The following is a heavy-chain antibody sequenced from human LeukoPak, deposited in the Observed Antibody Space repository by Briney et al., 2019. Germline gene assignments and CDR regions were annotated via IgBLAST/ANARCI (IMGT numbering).Heavy chain of an antibody. CDR1: GFTFSSYW. D-gene: IGHD6-19*01. CDR3: AREASGIAVAGTRDAFDI. V-gene: IGHV3-7*01. J-gene: IGHJ3*02. Sequence: GGSLRLSCAASGFTFSSYWMRWVRQAPGKGLEWVANIKQDGSEKYYMDSVKGRFTISRDNAKNSLYLQMNSLRAEDTAVYYCAREASGIAVAGTRDAFDIWGQGTMVTVSS. CDR2: IKQDGSEK.